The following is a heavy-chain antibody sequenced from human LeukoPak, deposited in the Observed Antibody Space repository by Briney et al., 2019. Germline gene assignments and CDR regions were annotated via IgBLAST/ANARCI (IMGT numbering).Heavy chain of an antibody. CDR3: ARDGRSSPYYYYGMDV. V-gene: IGHV1-2*02. CDR1: GYTFTRYY. D-gene: IGHD2-2*01. CDR2: INPNSGGT. Sequence: ASVKVSCTASGYTFTRYYMHWVRQAPGQGLEWMGWINPNSGGTNYAQKFQGRVTMTRDTSISTAYMELSRLRSDDTAVYYCARDGRSSPYYYYGMDVWGQGTTVTVSS. J-gene: IGHJ6*02.